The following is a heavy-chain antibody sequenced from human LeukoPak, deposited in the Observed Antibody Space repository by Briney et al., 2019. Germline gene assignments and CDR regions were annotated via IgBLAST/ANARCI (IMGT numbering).Heavy chain of an antibody. CDR2: IYSGGST. Sequence: QPGGSLRLSCAASGFTVSSNYMSWVRQAPGKGLEWVSVIYSGGSTYYADSVKGRFTISRDNSKNTLYLQMNSLRAEDTAVYYCARERPCYYDSSGYYDDAFDIWGQGTMVTVSS. V-gene: IGHV3-53*01. CDR3: ARERPCYYDSSGYYDDAFDI. CDR1: GFTVSSNY. J-gene: IGHJ3*02. D-gene: IGHD3-22*01.